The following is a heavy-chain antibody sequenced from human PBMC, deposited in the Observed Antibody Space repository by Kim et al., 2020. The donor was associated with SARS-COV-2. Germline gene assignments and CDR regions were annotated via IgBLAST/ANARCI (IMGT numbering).Heavy chain of an antibody. D-gene: IGHD4-17*01. V-gene: IGHV3-48*04. CDR3: ARVRDSYGDYDYYGMDV. Sequence: GGSLRLSCAASGFTFSSYSMNWVRQAPGKGLEWVSYISSSSSTIYYADSVKGRFTISRDNAKNSLYLQMNSLRAEDTAVYYCARVRDSYGDYDYYGMDVWGQGTTVTVSS. CDR2: ISSSSSTI. CDR1: GFTFSSYS. J-gene: IGHJ6*02.